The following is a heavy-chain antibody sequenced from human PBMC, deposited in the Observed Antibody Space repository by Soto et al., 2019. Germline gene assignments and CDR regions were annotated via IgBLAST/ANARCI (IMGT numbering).Heavy chain of an antibody. CDR2: IGTAGDT. CDR1: GFTFSSYD. V-gene: IGHV3-13*01. Sequence: GGSLRLSCAASGFTFSSYDMHWVRQATGKGLEWVSAIGTAGDTYYPGSVKGRFTISRENAKNSLYLQMNSLRAEDTAVYYCARGRKELPPPSDYWGQGPLVTVSS. CDR3: ARGRKELPPPSDY. J-gene: IGHJ4*02. D-gene: IGHD1-7*01.